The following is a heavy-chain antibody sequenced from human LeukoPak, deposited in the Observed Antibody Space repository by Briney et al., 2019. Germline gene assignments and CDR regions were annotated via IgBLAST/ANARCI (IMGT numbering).Heavy chain of an antibody. CDR3: AKDASYSSGWDLFDY. V-gene: IGHV3-23*01. CDR2: ISGSGGST. CDR1: GFTFSSYA. D-gene: IGHD6-19*01. Sequence: PGGSLRLSCAASGFTFSSYAMSWVRQAPGKGLEWVSAISGSGGSTYYADSVKGRFTISRDNPKNTLYLQMNSLRAEDTAVYYCAKDASYSSGWDLFDYWGQGNPGHRLL. J-gene: IGHJ4*02.